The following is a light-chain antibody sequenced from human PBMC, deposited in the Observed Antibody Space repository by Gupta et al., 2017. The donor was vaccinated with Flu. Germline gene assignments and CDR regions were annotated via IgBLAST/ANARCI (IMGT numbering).Light chain of an antibody. CDR3: AAWDDSLRGVV. CDR2: RDN. J-gene: IGLJ3*02. V-gene: IGLV1-47*01. CDR1: TSNIGSNY. Sequence: QSVLPQPPSASGPPGQWVTISCSGTTSNIGSNYIYWYQQVPGTAPKLLIYRDNQRASGVPDRFSGSKSGTSASLAISGLRSEDEGDYYCAAWDDSLRGVVFGGGTKLTVL.